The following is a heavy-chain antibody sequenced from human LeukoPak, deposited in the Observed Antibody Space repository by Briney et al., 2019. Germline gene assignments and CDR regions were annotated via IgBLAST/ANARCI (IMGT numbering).Heavy chain of an antibody. D-gene: IGHD5-24*01. V-gene: IGHV4-61*02. Sequence: SETLSLTCAVYGGSFSSGTYYWSWIRQPAGKGLEWIGRFYTSGSANYNPSLKSRVTISVDTSKNQFSLKLSSVTAADTAVYYCARGRDGYNFLNRGEYYYFDYWGQGTLVTVSS. CDR3: ARGRDGYNFLNRGEYYYFDY. CDR2: FYTSGSA. CDR1: GGSFSSGTYY. J-gene: IGHJ4*02.